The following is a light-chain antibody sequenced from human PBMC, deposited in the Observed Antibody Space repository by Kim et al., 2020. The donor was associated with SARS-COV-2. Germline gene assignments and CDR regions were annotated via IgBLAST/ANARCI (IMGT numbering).Light chain of an antibody. CDR1: VLAKKY. V-gene: IGLV3-27*01. J-gene: IGLJ3*02. Sequence: SYELTQLSSVSVSPGQTARITCSGDVLAKKYARWFQQKPGQAPVLVIYKDSERPSGIPERFSGSSSGTTVTLTISGAQVEDEADYYCYSAADNNSWVFGGGTQLTVL. CDR2: KDS. CDR3: YSAADNNSWV.